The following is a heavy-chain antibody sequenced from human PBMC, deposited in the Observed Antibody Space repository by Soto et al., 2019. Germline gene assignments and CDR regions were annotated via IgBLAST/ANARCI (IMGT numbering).Heavy chain of an antibody. D-gene: IGHD5-12*01. CDR3: ARENRARIVATIPVCFDP. Sequence: SETLSLTCTVSGGSISSGGYYWSWIRQHPGKGLEWIGYIYYSGSTYYNPSLKSRVTISVDTSKNQFSLKLSSVTAADTAVYYCARENRARIVATIPVCFDPWGQGTLVTVSS. CDR2: IYYSGST. CDR1: GGSISSGGYY. V-gene: IGHV4-31*03. J-gene: IGHJ5*02.